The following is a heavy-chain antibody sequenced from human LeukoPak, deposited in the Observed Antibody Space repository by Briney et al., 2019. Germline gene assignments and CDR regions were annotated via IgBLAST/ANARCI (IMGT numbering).Heavy chain of an antibody. J-gene: IGHJ6*02. CDR1: GFTFSSYA. CDR2: ISGSGGTT. CDR3: AKDSYGMDV. Sequence: PGGSLRLSCAASGFTFSSYAMSWVRQAPGQGLEWASGISGSGGTTYYADSVKGRFTISRDNSKNTLYLQMNSLRAEDTAVYYCAKDSYGMDVWGQGTTVTVSS. V-gene: IGHV3-23*01.